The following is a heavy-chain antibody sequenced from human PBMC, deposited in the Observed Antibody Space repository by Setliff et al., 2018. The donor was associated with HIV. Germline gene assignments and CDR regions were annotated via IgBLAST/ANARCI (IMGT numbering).Heavy chain of an antibody. J-gene: IGHJ3*02. D-gene: IGHD3-22*01. V-gene: IGHV4-31*01. Sequence: SETLSLACTVSGGSISSGGYYWSWIRQLPGKGLECIGYIYYSGSTYYNPSLKSLVTISVDTSKNQFSLKLSSVTAADAAVYYCARSPLNYYDKSDAFDIWGQGTMVTVSS. CDR3: ARSPLNYYDKSDAFDI. CDR1: GGSISSGGYY. CDR2: IYYSGST.